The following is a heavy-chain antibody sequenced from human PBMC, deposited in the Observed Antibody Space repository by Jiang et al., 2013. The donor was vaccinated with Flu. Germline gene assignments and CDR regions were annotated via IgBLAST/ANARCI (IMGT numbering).Heavy chain of an antibody. J-gene: IGHJ5*02. V-gene: IGHV4-34*01. D-gene: IGHD2-2*01. CDR3: ARGGDCSSTSCYSDPTWFDP. CDR2: INHSGST. CDR1: GGSFSGYY. Sequence: GLVKPSETLSLTCAVYGGSFSGYYWSWIRQPPGKGLEWIGEINHSGSTNYNPSLKSRVTISVDTFKNQFSLKLSSVTAADTAVYYCARGGDCSSTSCYSDPTWFDPWGQGTLVTVSS.